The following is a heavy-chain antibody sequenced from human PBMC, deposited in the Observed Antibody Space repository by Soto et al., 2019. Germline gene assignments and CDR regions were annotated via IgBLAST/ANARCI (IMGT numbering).Heavy chain of an antibody. V-gene: IGHV1-69*13. CDR2: IIPIFGTA. CDR3: ARDIGTWYYYYGMDV. CDR1: GGTFSSYA. Sequence: SVKVSCKASGGTFSSYAISWVRQAPGQVLEWMGVIIPIFGTANYAQKFQGRVTITADEATSTAYMELSSLRSEDTAVYYCARDIGTWYYYYGMDVWGQGTTVTAP. J-gene: IGHJ6*02. D-gene: IGHD1-1*01.